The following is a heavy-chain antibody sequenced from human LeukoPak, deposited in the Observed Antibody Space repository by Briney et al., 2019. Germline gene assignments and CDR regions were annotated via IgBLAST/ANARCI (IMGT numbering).Heavy chain of an antibody. J-gene: IGHJ5*02. CDR3: ARAGLLRLFRVGWFDP. Sequence: SETLSLTCTVSGGSISSYYWSWIRQPPGKGLEWIGYIYYSGSTNYNPSLKSRVTISVDTSKNQFSLKLSSVTAADTAVYYCARAGLLRLFRVGWFDPWGQGTLVTVSS. V-gene: IGHV4-59*01. D-gene: IGHD3-16*01. CDR1: GGSISSYY. CDR2: IYYSGST.